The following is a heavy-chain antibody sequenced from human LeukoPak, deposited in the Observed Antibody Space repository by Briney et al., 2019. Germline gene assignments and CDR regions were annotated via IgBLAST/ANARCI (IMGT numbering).Heavy chain of an antibody. Sequence: GGSLRLSCAASGFTFSGSAMHWVRQASGKGLEWVGRIRSKANSYATAYAASVKGRFTISRDDSKNTAYLQMNSLKTEDTAVYYCTSTGGIAADFWGQGTLVTVSS. V-gene: IGHV3-73*01. CDR2: IRSKANSYAT. CDR1: GFTFSGSA. J-gene: IGHJ4*02. CDR3: TSTGGIAADF. D-gene: IGHD6-13*01.